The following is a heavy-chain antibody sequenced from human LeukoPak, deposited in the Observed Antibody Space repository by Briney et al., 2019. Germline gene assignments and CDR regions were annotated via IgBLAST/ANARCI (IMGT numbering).Heavy chain of an antibody. V-gene: IGHV4-30-4*01. J-gene: IGHJ4*02. CDR2: IYYSGST. D-gene: IGHD2-15*01. Sequence: PSETLSLTCTVSGGSISSGDYYWSWIRQPPGKGLEWIGYIYYSGSTYYNPSLKSRVTISVDTSKNQFSLKLSSVTAADTAVYYCARGGEGSEVVVVAATLDYWGQGTLVTVSS. CDR3: ARGGEGSEVVVVAATLDY. CDR1: GGSISSGDYY.